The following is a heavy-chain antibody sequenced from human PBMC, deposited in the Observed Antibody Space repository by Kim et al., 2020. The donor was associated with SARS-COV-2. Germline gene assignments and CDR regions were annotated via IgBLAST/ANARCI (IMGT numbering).Heavy chain of an antibody. Sequence: GGSLRLSCSASGFTFSTYSMNWVRQAPGKGLEWVSYIISSSSTIYYADSVKGRFTISRDNAKNSLYLQMNSLRDEDTAVYYCARVRTVTTYSYYYMDVWGKGTTVTVSS. CDR2: IISSSSTI. CDR3: ARVRTVTTYSYYYMDV. D-gene: IGHD4-17*01. J-gene: IGHJ6*03. V-gene: IGHV3-48*02. CDR1: GFTFSTYS.